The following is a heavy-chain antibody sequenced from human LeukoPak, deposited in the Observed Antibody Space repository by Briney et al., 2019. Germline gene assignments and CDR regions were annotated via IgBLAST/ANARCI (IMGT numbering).Heavy chain of an antibody. CDR3: ALGAMVTGAPDY. V-gene: IGHV5-51*01. J-gene: IGHJ4*02. D-gene: IGHD5-18*01. CDR2: VLPGDSDT. CDR1: GYSFSSYW. Sequence: GESLKISCKGSGYSFSSYWIGWVRQMPGKGLEWVGTVLPGDSDTRYSPSFQGQVTISADKSISTAYLQWSSLKASDTAMYYCALGAMVTGAPDYWGQGTLVTVSS.